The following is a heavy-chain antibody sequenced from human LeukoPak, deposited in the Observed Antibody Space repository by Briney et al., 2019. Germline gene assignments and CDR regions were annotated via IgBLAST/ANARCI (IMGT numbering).Heavy chain of an antibody. D-gene: IGHD5-12*01. Sequence: PGGSLRLSCAASGFTFSSYWMSWVRQAPGKGLEWVANIKQDGSEKYYVDSVKGRFTISRDNTKNSLYLQMNSLRAEDTAVYYCARYPNIVAGYYFDYWGQGTLVTVSS. J-gene: IGHJ4*02. CDR1: GFTFSSYW. CDR2: IKQDGSEK. CDR3: ARYPNIVAGYYFDY. V-gene: IGHV3-7*03.